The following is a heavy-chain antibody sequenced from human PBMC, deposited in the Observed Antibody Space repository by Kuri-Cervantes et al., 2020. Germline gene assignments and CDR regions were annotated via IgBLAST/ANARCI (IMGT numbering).Heavy chain of an antibody. D-gene: IGHD6-13*01. V-gene: IGHV4-34*01. CDR3: ARHYSSSWYSPLDY. Sequence: SETLSLTCVVYGGSFSGYYWSWIRQPPGKGLEWIGEINRSGSTDYNPSLKSRVTISIDTSKNQFSLKLSSVTAADTAVYYCARHYSSSWYSPLDYWGQGTLVTVSS. CDR2: INRSGST. J-gene: IGHJ4*02. CDR1: GGSFSGYY.